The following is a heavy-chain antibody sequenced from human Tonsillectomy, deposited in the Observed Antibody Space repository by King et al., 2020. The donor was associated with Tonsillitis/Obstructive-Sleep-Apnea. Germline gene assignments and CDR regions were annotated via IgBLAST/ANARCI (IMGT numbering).Heavy chain of an antibody. D-gene: IGHD2-8*01. V-gene: IGHV3-48*02. CDR1: GFTLSSDS. CDR3: ARDHPMGRYWYFDL. J-gene: IGHJ2*01. CDR2: ISSSSSTI. Sequence: VQLVESGGGLVQPGGSLRLSCAASGFTLSSDSMNWVRQAPGKGLEWVSYISSSSSTIYYADSVKGRFTISRDNAKNSLYLQMNSLRDEETAVYYCARDHPMGRYWYFDLWGRGTLVTVSS.